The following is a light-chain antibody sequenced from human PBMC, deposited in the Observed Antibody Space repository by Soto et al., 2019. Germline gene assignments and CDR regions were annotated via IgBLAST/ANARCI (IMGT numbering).Light chain of an antibody. J-gene: IGLJ2*01. CDR3: SSYTSRSICVV. CDR2: EVT. Sequence: QSALTQPASVSGSPGQSITISCTGTSSDVGGYDYVSWYQQHPGKAPKLMIFEVTNRPSGVSHRFSGSKSGNTAYLTISGLQAEDEADYYCSSYTSRSICVVFGGGTKLSVL. CDR1: SSDVGGYDY. V-gene: IGLV2-14*01.